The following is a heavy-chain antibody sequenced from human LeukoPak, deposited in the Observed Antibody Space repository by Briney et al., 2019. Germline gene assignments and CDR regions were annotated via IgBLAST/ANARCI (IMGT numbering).Heavy chain of an antibody. J-gene: IGHJ3*02. Sequence: SETLSLTCTVSGYSLNSAYYWGWIRQPPGKGLEWLGSMYHSGSTYYNPSLKSRVTISVDTSKNQFSLKLSSVTAADTALYYCARDFSGWYIGAFDIWGQGTMVTVSS. V-gene: IGHV4-38-2*02. CDR3: ARDFSGWYIGAFDI. CDR1: GYSLNSAYY. D-gene: IGHD6-19*01. CDR2: MYHSGST.